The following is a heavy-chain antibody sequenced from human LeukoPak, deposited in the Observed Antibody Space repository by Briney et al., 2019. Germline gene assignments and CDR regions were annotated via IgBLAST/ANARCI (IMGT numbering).Heavy chain of an antibody. J-gene: IGHJ4*02. CDR3: ARNPGYYDSSGREDY. CDR1: GFTFSSYA. D-gene: IGHD3-22*01. Sequence: GGSLRLSCAASGFTFSSYAMSWVRQAPGKGLEWVSAISGSGGSTYYADSVKGRFTISRDNSKNTLYLQMNSLRAEDTAVYYCARNPGYYDSSGREDYWGQGTLVTVSS. CDR2: ISGSGGST. V-gene: IGHV3-23*01.